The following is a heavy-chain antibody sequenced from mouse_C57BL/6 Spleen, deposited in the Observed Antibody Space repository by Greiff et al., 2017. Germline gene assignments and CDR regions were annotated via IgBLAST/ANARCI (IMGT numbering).Heavy chain of an antibody. CDR2: IWSGGST. D-gene: IGHD1-1*01. CDR1: GFSLTSYG. V-gene: IGHV2-2*01. CDR3: ARNPHYGSSYDYAMDY. Sequence: QVQLKESGPGLVQPSQSLSITCTVSGFSLTSYGVHWVRQSPGKGLEWLGVIWSGGSTDYNAAFISRLSISKDNSKSQVFFKMNSLQADDTAIYYCARNPHYGSSYDYAMDYWGQGTSVTVSS. J-gene: IGHJ4*01.